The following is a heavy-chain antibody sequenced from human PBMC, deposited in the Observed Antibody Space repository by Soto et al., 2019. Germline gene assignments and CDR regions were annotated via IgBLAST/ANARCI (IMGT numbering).Heavy chain of an antibody. V-gene: IGHV4-59*01. CDR1: GGSITSNY. D-gene: IGHD1-1*01. CDR2: ISKSGST. Sequence: SETLSLTCSVSGGSITSNYWSWIRQPPGKGLEWIGYISKSGSTSYNPSLKSRVTISRDTSQNQFSLSLSSMTAADTAVYYCARGESVRDERGNWFDPWGQGTLVTVSS. J-gene: IGHJ5*02. CDR3: ARGESVRDERGNWFDP.